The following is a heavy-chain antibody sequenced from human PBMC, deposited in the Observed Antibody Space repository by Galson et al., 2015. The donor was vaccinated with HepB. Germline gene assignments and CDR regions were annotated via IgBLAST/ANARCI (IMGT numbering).Heavy chain of an antibody. D-gene: IGHD3-9*01. CDR1: GYTFTSYA. V-gene: IGHV7-4-1*02. CDR3: ARDKRDLLRYFDWFPSNHYWYFDL. J-gene: IGHJ2*01. CDR2: INTNTGNP. Sequence: SVKVSCKASGYTFTSYAMNWVRQAPGQGLEWMGWINTNTGNPTYAQGFTGRFVFSLDTSVSTAYLQISSLKAEDTAVYYCARDKRDLLRYFDWFPSNHYWYFDLWGRGTLVTVSS.